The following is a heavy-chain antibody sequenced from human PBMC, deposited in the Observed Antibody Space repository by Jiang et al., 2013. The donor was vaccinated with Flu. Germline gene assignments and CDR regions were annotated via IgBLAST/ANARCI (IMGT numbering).Heavy chain of an antibody. J-gene: IGHJ2*01. CDR1: GFIFSHYG. D-gene: IGHD1-26*01. Sequence: VQLVESGGGVVQSGRSLRLSCEGSGFIFSHYGIHWVRQAPGKGLEWVAAIAHEGSRKFFADFVKGRFTISRDNSKNTLYLQMSSLITEDTAVYYCARDADPTEKIGNFDLWGRGTLVTVSS. V-gene: IGHV3-30-3*01. CDR3: ARDADPTEKIGNFDL. CDR2: IAHEGSRK.